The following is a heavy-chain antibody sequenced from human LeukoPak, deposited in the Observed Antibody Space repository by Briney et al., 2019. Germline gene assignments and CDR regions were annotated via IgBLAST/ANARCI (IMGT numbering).Heavy chain of an antibody. Sequence: PSETLSLTCTVSGGSISSYYWSWIRQPPGKGLEWIGYIYYSGGTNYNPSLKSRVTISVDTSKNQFSLKPSSVTAADTAVYYCAREVETVVGTCLGYWGQGTLVTVSS. CDR1: GGSISSYY. D-gene: IGHD4-23*01. CDR2: IYYSGGT. V-gene: IGHV4-59*01. J-gene: IGHJ4*02. CDR3: AREVETVVGTCLGY.